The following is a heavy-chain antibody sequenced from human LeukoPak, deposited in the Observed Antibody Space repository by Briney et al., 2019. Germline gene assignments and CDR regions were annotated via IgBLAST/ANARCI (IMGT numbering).Heavy chain of an antibody. V-gene: IGHV4-39*01. J-gene: IGHJ4*02. CDR1: GGSISSSSYY. CDR3: ARHEGGVMGYYYGSGSYYNDY. Sequence: SETLSLTCTVSGGSISSSSYYWGWIRQPPGTGLEWIGSIYYSGSTYYNPSLKSRVTISVDTSKNQFSLKLSSVTAADTAVYYCARHEGGVMGYYYGSGSYYNDYWGQGTLVTVSS. D-gene: IGHD3-10*01. CDR2: IYYSGST.